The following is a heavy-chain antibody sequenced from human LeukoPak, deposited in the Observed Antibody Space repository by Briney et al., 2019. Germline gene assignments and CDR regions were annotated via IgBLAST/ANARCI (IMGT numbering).Heavy chain of an antibody. CDR3: ARGLSQLFLDY. CDR1: GYSFANYW. J-gene: IGHJ4*02. D-gene: IGHD2-21*01. V-gene: IGHV5-51*01. Sequence: GESLKISCKGSGYSFANYWIGWVRQMPGKGLEWMGIIYPGDSDTRYSPSFQGQVTLSVDKSINTAYLQWSSLKASDTAMYYCARGLSQLFLDYWGQGTLVTVSS. CDR2: IYPGDSDT.